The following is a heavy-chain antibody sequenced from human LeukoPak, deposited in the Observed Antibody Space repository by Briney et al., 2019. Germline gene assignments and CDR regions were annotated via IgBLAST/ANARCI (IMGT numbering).Heavy chain of an antibody. D-gene: IGHD6-19*01. Sequence: GGSLRLSCAASGFTFSTYWMTWVRQAPGKGLEWVANIKQDGSEKYYVDSVKGRFTISRDNAKNSLYLQMNSLRAEDTAVYYCARGRIAVAGTYIPSNWGPQLYYMDVWGKGTTVTISS. CDR2: IKQDGSEK. V-gene: IGHV3-7*01. J-gene: IGHJ6*03. CDR1: GFTFSTYW. CDR3: ARGRIAVAGTYIPSNWGPQLYYMDV.